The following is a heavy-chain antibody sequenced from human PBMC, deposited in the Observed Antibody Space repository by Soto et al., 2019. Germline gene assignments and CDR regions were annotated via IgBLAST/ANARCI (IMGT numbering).Heavy chain of an antibody. CDR3: ARAYGQQKYYYYYYGMDV. V-gene: IGHV6-1*01. CDR2: TYYRSKWYN. CDR1: GGSVSSNSAA. J-gene: IGHJ6*02. Sequence: SQTLSLTCAISGGSVSSNSAAWNWIRPSPSRGLEWLGRTYYRSKWYNDYAVSVKSRITINPDTSKNQFSLQLNSVTPEDTAVYYCARAYGQQKYYYYYYGMDVWGQGTTVTVSS. D-gene: IGHD6-13*01.